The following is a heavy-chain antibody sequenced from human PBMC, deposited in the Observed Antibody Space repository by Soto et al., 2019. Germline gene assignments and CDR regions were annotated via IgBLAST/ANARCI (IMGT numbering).Heavy chain of an antibody. CDR2: IKQDGSEK. CDR3: ARGNDYVWGSYRVLYYFDY. V-gene: IGHV3-7*05. J-gene: IGHJ4*02. CDR1: GFTFSSYW. Sequence: EVQLVESGGGLVQPGGSLRLSCAASGFTFSSYWMSWVRQAPGKGLEWVANIKQDGSEKYYVDSVKGRFTISRDTAKNSLYLQMNSLRAEDTAVYYCARGNDYVWGSYRVLYYFDYWGQGTLVTVSS. D-gene: IGHD3-16*02.